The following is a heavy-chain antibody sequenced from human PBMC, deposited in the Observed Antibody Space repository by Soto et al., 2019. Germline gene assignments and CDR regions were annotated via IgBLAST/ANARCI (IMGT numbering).Heavy chain of an antibody. CDR3: TTDPLYYYDSSGPI. V-gene: IGHV3-15*01. D-gene: IGHD3-22*01. J-gene: IGHJ3*02. Sequence: GGSQILSCAASGFTFSNAWMSWVRQAPGKGLEWVGRIKSKTDDGTTDFAAPVKGRFTISRDDSKNTLYLQMNSLKTEDTAVYYCTTDPLYYYDSSGPIWGQGTMVTVSS. CDR2: IKSKTDDGTT. CDR1: GFTFSNAW.